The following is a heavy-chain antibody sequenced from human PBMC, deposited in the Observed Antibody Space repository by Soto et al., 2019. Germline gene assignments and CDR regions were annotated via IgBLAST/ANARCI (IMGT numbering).Heavy chain of an antibody. Sequence: QVQLVESGGGVVQPGRSLRLSCAASGFTFSSYGMHWVRQAPGKGLEWVAVIWYDGSNKYYADSVKGRFTISRDNSKNXXYLQMNSLRAEDTAVYYCARVGHPHYDILTGPFAYWGQGTLVTVSS. CDR3: ARVGHPHYDILTGPFAY. J-gene: IGHJ4*02. V-gene: IGHV3-33*01. CDR1: GFTFSSYG. D-gene: IGHD3-9*01. CDR2: IWYDGSNK.